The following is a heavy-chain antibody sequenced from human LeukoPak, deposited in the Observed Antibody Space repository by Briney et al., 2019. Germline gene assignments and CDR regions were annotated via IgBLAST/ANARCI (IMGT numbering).Heavy chain of an antibody. D-gene: IGHD3-10*01. CDR2: IYYSGST. Sequence: SEALSLTCTVSGGSISSSYSYWGWIRQPPGKGLEWIGNIYYSGSTYYNPSLKSRVTMSVDTSKNHFSLKLNSVTAADTAVYYCAKPSNYYGSATDAFDFWGQGTMVTVSS. J-gene: IGHJ3*01. V-gene: IGHV4-39*07. CDR1: GGSISSSYSY. CDR3: AKPSNYYGSATDAFDF.